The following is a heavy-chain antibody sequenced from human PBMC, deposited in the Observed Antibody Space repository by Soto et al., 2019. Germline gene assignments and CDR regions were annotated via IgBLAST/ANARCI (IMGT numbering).Heavy chain of an antibody. D-gene: IGHD4-17*01. CDR3: AKGLGPGNYYMDV. Sequence: GGSLRLSCAASGFTFSSYGMHWVRQAPGKGLEWVAVISYDGSNKYYADSVKGRFTISRDNSKNTLYLQMNSLRAEDTAVYYCAKGLGPGNYYMDVWGKGTTVTVSS. V-gene: IGHV3-30*18. CDR1: GFTFSSYG. J-gene: IGHJ6*03. CDR2: ISYDGSNK.